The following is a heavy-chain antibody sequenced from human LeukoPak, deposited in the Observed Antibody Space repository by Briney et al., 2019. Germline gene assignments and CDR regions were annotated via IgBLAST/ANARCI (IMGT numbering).Heavy chain of an antibody. CDR2: VSYDGGNK. CDR3: ARGYGGQDYFDY. D-gene: IGHD4-23*01. V-gene: IGHV3-30-3*01. J-gene: IGHJ4*02. CDR1: GFTFSNYA. Sequence: GGSLRLSCAASGFTFSNYAIHWVRQAPGKGLDWVAVVSYDGGNKYYADSVKGRFTISRDNSKNTLYLQMNSLRAEDTAVYYCARGYGGQDYFDYWGQGTLVTVSS.